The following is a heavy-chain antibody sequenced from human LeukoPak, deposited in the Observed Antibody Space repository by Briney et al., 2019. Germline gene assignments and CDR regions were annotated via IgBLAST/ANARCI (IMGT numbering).Heavy chain of an antibody. Sequence: PSETLSLTCTVSHYFISDGAFWGWIRPPPGKGLEWVANVNHRGITFYNPSLESRVAISVDTSKNQFFLRVTSVTAADTATYYCVRDPSEAADFFFDSWGQGTLVTVSS. CDR1: HYFISDGAF. CDR3: VRDPSEAADFFFDS. CDR2: VNHRGIT. J-gene: IGHJ4*02. D-gene: IGHD2-21*02. V-gene: IGHV4-38-2*02.